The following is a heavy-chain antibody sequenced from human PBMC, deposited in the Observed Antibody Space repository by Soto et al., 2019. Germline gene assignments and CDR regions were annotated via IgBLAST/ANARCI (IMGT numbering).Heavy chain of an antibody. D-gene: IGHD3-22*01. CDR2: ISSGGNTI. CDR3: ARGSTMIVVNHLDY. Sequence: HPGGSLRLSCAASGFAFSRYEMNWVRQAPGKGLEWVSYISSGGNTIYYADSVKGRFTISRDNAKNSLYLQMNSLRAEDTAVYYCARGSTMIVVNHLDYWGQGTLVTVSS. CDR1: GFAFSRYE. J-gene: IGHJ4*02. V-gene: IGHV3-48*03.